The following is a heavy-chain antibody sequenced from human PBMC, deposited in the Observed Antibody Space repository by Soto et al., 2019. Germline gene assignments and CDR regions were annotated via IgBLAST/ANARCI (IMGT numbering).Heavy chain of an antibody. Sequence: PSETLSLTCAVYGGSFSGYYWSWIRQPPGKGLEWIGEINHSGSTNYNPSLKSRVTISVDTSKNQFSLKLSSVTAADTAVYYCGRQNYDYFWGSYRYTVPRPFDYWGQGTLVTVSS. CDR3: GRQNYDYFWGSYRYTVPRPFDY. V-gene: IGHV4-34*01. CDR2: INHSGST. CDR1: GGSFSGYY. J-gene: IGHJ4*02. D-gene: IGHD3-16*02.